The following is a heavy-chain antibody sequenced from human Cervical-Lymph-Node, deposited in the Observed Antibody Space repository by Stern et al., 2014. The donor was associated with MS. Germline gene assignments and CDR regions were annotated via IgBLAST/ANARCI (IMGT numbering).Heavy chain of an antibody. V-gene: IGHV2-70*04. D-gene: IGHD3-3*01. Sequence: QVTLKESGPALVKPTQTLTLTCTFSGFSLSTSGMRVSWIRQPPGKALEWLARLDWDDDKFYSTSLKTRLTISKDTSKNQVVLTMTNMDPVDTATYYYARSPPYYEFWNDYYYFDYWGQGTLVAVSS. J-gene: IGHJ4*02. CDR3: ARSPPYYEFWNDYYYFDY. CDR1: GFSLSTSGMR. CDR2: LDWDDDK.